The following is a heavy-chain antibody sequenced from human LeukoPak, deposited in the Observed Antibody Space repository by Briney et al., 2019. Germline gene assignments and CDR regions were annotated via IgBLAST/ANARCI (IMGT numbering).Heavy chain of an antibody. J-gene: IGHJ1*01. V-gene: IGHV4-34*01. CDR3: ARVTAVAGNAEYFQH. CDR1: GGSFSGNY. CDR2: INHSGST. D-gene: IGHD6-19*01. Sequence: SETLSLTCAVYGGSFSGNYWSWIRQPPGKGLEWIGEINHSGSTNYNPSLKSRVTISVDTSKNQFSLKLSSVTAADTAVYYCARVTAVAGNAEYFQHWGQGTLVTVSS.